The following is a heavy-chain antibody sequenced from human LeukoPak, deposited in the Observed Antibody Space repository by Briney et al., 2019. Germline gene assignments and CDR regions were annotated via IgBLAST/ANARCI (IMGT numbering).Heavy chain of an antibody. Sequence: GGSLRLSCAASGFTFSSYGMHWVRQAPGKGLEGVAFIRFDGSNKYYADSVKGRFTISRDNPKNTLYLQMNSLRGEDTAVYYCAKGLLRFLEWSFDPWGQGTLVTVSS. V-gene: IGHV3-30*02. D-gene: IGHD3-3*01. CDR1: GFTFSSYG. CDR3: AKGLLRFLEWSFDP. CDR2: IRFDGSNK. J-gene: IGHJ5*02.